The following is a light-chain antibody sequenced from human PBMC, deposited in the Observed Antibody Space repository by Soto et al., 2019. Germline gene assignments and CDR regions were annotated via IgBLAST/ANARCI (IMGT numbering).Light chain of an antibody. CDR2: EVS. CDR3: SSYTSSSTLVV. CDR1: SSDVGGYNY. J-gene: IGLJ2*01. Sequence: QSASVSGSPGQSITISCTGTSSDVGGYNYVSGYQQHPGKAPKLMIYEVSNRPSGVSNRFSGSKSGNTASLTISGLQAEDEADYYCSSYTSSSTLVVFGGGTKLTVL. V-gene: IGLV2-14*01.